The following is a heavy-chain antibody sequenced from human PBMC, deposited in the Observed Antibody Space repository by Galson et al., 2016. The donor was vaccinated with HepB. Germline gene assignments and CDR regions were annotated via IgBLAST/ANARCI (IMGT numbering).Heavy chain of an antibody. CDR3: ARSPYIPGYSGYDFGRCFDT. D-gene: IGHD5-12*01. CDR2: IYWDDDK. Sequence: PALVKPTQTLTLTCTFSGFSLTTSGVGVGWIRQPPGKALEWLALIYWDDDKRYIPSLRSRLTITKGTSKNQVVLTLTNKDPVDTATYYCARSPYIPGYSGYDFGRCFDTWGQGTLVTVSS. CDR1: GFSLTTSGVG. J-gene: IGHJ5*02. V-gene: IGHV2-5*02.